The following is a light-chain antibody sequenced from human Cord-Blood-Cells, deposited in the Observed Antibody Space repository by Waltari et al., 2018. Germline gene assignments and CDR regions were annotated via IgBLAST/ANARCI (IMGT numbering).Light chain of an antibody. J-gene: IGKJ4*01. CDR1: QAISNY. Sequence: IQMTQSPSSLPASVGDRVTLTCKSNQAISNYLNWYQQKPGKTPKPLIYDASNLETGVPSRFSGSGSGTDFTFAISSLQPEDIATYYCQQYDNLPLTFGRGTKVEIK. CDR3: QQYDNLPLT. V-gene: IGKV1-33*01. CDR2: DAS.